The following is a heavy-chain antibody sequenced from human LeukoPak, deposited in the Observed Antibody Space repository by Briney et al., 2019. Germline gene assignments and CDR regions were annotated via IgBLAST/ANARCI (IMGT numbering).Heavy chain of an antibody. CDR1: GFTFSSYS. CDR2: ISSSSSYI. J-gene: IGHJ4*02. V-gene: IGHV3-21*01. CDR3: ARDLEDIVVVVAATDY. Sequence: KSGGSLRLSCAASGFTFSSYSMNWVRQAPGKGLEWVSSISSSSSYIHYADSVKGRFTISRDNAKNSLYLQMNSLRAEDTAVYYCARDLEDIVVVVAATDYWGQGTLVTVSS. D-gene: IGHD2-15*01.